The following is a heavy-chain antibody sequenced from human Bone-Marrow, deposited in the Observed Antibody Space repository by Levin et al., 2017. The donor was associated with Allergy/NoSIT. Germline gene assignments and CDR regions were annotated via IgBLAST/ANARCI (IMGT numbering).Heavy chain of an antibody. V-gene: IGHV3-15*01. J-gene: IGHJ3*02. Sequence: GGSLRLSCAASRFTFGFTFTDAWLSWVRQAPGKGLEWVGRVKSKPHAYTTDYAAPVKGRFTVSRDDSKNTVYLQLNGLETEDTAVYYCTTGRGWGFDIWGQGTKVTVSS. D-gene: IGHD3-10*01. CDR1: RFTFGFTFTDAW. CDR3: TTGRGWGFDI. CDR2: VKSKPHAYTT.